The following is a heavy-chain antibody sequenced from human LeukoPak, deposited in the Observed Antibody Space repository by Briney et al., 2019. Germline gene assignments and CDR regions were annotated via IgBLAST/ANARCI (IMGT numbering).Heavy chain of an antibody. CDR3: ATWAATILGTDY. D-gene: IGHD3-3*01. CDR2: ISGGSSAI. Sequence: PGGSLRLSCAASGFTFSNYAMSWVRQVPGKGLEWVSAISGGSSAIYYADYVKGRFTISRDNSKNTLYLQMNSLRAEDTAVYYCATWAATILGTDYWGQGSLVTVSS. V-gene: IGHV3-23*01. J-gene: IGHJ4*02. CDR1: GFTFSNYA.